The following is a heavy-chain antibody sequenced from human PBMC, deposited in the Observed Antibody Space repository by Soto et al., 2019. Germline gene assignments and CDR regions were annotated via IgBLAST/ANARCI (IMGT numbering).Heavy chain of an antibody. CDR3: ARTLWFGELYYGMDV. J-gene: IGHJ6*02. CDR1: GGSISSYY. V-gene: IGHV4-59*12. CDR2: IYYSGST. D-gene: IGHD3-10*01. Sequence: PSETLSLTCTVSGGSISSYYWSWIRQPPGKGLEWIGYIYYSGSTNYNPSLKSRVTISVDTSKNQFSLKLSSVTAADTAVYYCARTLWFGELYYGMDVWGQGTTVTVSS.